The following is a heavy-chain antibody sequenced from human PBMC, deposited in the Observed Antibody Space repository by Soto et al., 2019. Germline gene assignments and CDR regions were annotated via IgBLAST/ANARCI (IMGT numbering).Heavy chain of an antibody. CDR1: GGTFSSYA. D-gene: IGHD6-6*01. V-gene: IGHV1-69*01. CDR3: ARDGIAARLDDAFDI. CDR2: IIPIFGTA. J-gene: IGHJ3*02. Sequence: QVQLVQSGAGVKKPGSSVKVSCKASGGTFSSYAISWVRQAPGQGLEWMGGIIPIFGTAKYAQKFQGRVTITSDESTSTAYMELSSLRSEYTAVYYCARDGIAARLDDAFDIWGQGTMVTVSS.